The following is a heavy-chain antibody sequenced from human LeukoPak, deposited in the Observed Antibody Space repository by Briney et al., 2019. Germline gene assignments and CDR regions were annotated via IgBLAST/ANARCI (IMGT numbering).Heavy chain of an antibody. CDR3: ASRGRGAREPFDY. J-gene: IGHJ4*02. D-gene: IGHD1-14*01. Sequence: SETLSLTCAVYGGSFSGYYWSWIRQPPGKGLEWIGEINHSGSTYYNPSLKSRVTISVDTSKNQFSLKLSSVTAADTAVYYCASRGRGAREPFDYWGQGTLVTVSS. CDR2: INHSGST. CDR1: GGSFSGYY. V-gene: IGHV4-34*01.